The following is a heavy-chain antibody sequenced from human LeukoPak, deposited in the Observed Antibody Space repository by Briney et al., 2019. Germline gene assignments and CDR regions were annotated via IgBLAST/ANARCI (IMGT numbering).Heavy chain of an antibody. V-gene: IGHV3-74*01. D-gene: IGHD3-22*01. J-gene: IGHJ3*02. CDR1: GFTFSNYW. CDR2: INSDGINT. Sequence: PGGSLRLSCAASGFTFSNYWMHWVRQAPGKGLVWVSRINSDGINTSYADSVKGRFTISRDDSKNPLFLQMNSLKTEDTAVYFCRSSGFYNAAFDIWGQGTMVTVSS. CDR3: RSSGFYNAAFDI.